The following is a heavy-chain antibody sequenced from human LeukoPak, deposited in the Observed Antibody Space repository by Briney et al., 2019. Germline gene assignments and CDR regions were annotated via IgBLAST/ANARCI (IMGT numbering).Heavy chain of an antibody. Sequence: SETLSLTCAVYGGSFSDYYWSWIRQPPGKGLEWIGEINYSGSTNYNPSLKSRVTISVDTSTSQFSLKLSSVTAADTAVYYCARGPGTYWYFDLWGRGTLVTVSS. D-gene: IGHD3-10*01. CDR2: INYSGST. V-gene: IGHV4-34*01. CDR1: GGSFSDYY. CDR3: ARGPGTYWYFDL. J-gene: IGHJ2*01.